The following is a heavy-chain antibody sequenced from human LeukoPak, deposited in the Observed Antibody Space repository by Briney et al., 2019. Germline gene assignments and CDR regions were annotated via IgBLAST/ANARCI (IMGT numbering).Heavy chain of an antibody. Sequence: GGSLRLSCTASGFTFGDYAMSWFRQAPGKGLEWVGFIRSKAYGGTTEYAASVKGRFTISGDDSKSIAYLQMNSLKTEDTAVYYCTSMGYYYDSSGYYGYYWGQGTLVTVSS. CDR3: TSMGYYYDSSGYYGYY. D-gene: IGHD3-22*01. CDR1: GFTFGDYA. J-gene: IGHJ4*02. V-gene: IGHV3-49*03. CDR2: IRSKAYGGTT.